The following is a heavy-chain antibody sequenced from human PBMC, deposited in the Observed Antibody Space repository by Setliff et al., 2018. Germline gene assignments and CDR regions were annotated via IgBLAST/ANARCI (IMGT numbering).Heavy chain of an antibody. V-gene: IGHV1-24*01. Sequence: ASVKVSCKVSGYTLTELSMHWVRQAPGKGLEWMGGFDPEDGETIYAQKFQGRVTMTEDTSTSTAYMELRSLRSDDTAVYYCARVNPTMITFGGVIVIWFDPWGQGTLVTVSS. CDR1: GYTLTELS. D-gene: IGHD3-16*02. CDR2: FDPEDGET. J-gene: IGHJ5*02. CDR3: ARVNPTMITFGGVIVIWFDP.